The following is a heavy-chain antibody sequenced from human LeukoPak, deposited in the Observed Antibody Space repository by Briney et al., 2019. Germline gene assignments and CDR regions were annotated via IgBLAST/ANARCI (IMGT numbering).Heavy chain of an antibody. D-gene: IGHD4-17*01. V-gene: IGHV3-21*01. J-gene: IGHJ1*01. Sequence: GGSLRLSCAASGFTFSTYSMNWVRQAPGKGLEWVSSISSSSNYIYYADSVKGRFSISRDDAKNSLFLQMNGLRAEDTAVYYCARDLTTATTCYLQHWGQGTLVTVSS. CDR3: ARDLTTATTCYLQH. CDR1: GFTFSTYS. CDR2: ISSSSNYI.